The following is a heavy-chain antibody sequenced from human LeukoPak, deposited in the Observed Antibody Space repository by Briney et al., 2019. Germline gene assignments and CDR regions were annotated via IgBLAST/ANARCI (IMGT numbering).Heavy chain of an antibody. CDR1: GYTFTSYG. CDR2: ISAYSGNT. J-gene: IGHJ4*02. Sequence: ASVKVSCKASGYTFTSYGISWVRQAPGQGLEWMGWISAYSGNTNYAQKLQGRATMTTDTSTSTAYMELRSLRSDDTAVYYCARGRTGYSSSWYDYWGQGTLVTVSS. D-gene: IGHD6-13*01. CDR3: ARGRTGYSSSWYDY. V-gene: IGHV1-18*01.